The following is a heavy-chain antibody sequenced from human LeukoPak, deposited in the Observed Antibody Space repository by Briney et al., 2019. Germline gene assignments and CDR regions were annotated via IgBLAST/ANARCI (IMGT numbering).Heavy chain of an antibody. V-gene: IGHV4-59*01. CDR3: ARYGYYYGMDV. D-gene: IGHD3-10*01. J-gene: IGHJ6*02. CDR1: GGSISSYY. Sequence: PSETLSLTCTVSGGSISSYYWSWIRQPPGKGLEWIGYIYYSGSTNYNPSLKSRVTISVDTSKNQFSLKLSSVTAADTAVYYCARYGYYYGMDVWGQRTTVTVSS. CDR2: IYYSGST.